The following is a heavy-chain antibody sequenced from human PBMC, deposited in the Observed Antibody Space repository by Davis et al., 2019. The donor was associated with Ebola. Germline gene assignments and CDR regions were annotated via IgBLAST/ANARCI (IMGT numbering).Heavy chain of an antibody. CDR3: ATLTGTLVFDAFDI. CDR2: ISWNSGSI. J-gene: IGHJ3*02. D-gene: IGHD1-7*01. CDR1: GFTFDDYA. Sequence: GGSLRLSCAASGFTFDDYAMHWVRQAPGKGLEWVSGISWNSGSIGYADSVKGRFTISRDNAKNSLYLQMNSLRAEDTAVYYCATLTGTLVFDAFDIWGQGTMVTVSS. V-gene: IGHV3-9*01.